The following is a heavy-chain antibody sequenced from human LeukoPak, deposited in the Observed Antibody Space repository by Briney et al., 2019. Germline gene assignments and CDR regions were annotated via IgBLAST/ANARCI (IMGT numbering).Heavy chain of an antibody. J-gene: IGHJ4*02. V-gene: IGHV1-46*01. Sequence: ASVKVSCKASGYTFTSYYMHWVRQAPGQGLEWMGIINPSGGSTRYAQKFQGRVTMTRDMSTSTVYMELSSLRSEDTAVYYCARYYYDSSGYYYFDYWGQGTLVTVSS. CDR3: ARYYYDSSGYYYFDY. CDR1: GYTFTSYY. D-gene: IGHD3-22*01. CDR2: INPSGGST.